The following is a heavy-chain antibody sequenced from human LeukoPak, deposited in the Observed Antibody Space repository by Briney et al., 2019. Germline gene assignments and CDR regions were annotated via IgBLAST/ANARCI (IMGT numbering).Heavy chain of an antibody. V-gene: IGHV4-34*01. CDR1: GGSLSDHY. CDR2: INPRGST. D-gene: IGHD2-15*01. J-gene: IGHJ5*02. Sequence: SETLSLTCAVYGGSLSDHYWSWFRQPPGKGLEWIGEINPRGSTIYNPSLKSRVTISVDTSKNQFSLNLSSVTAADTAVHYCAREPGYCSGGSCYGGWFDPWGQGTLVTVSS. CDR3: AREPGYCSGGSCYGGWFDP.